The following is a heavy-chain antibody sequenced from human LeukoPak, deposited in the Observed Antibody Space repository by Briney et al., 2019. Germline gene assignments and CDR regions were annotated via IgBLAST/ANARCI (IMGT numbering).Heavy chain of an antibody. CDR3: ARRGYCSSTSCYTETPYHFDY. CDR1: GGSFSGYY. D-gene: IGHD2-2*02. Sequence: KPSETLSLTCAVYGGSFSGYYWSWIRQPPGKGLEWIGGINHSGSTNYNPSLKSRVTISVDTSKNQFSLKLSSVTAADTAVYYCARRGYCSSTSCYTETPYHFDYWGQGTLVTVSS. CDR2: INHSGST. J-gene: IGHJ4*02. V-gene: IGHV4-34*01.